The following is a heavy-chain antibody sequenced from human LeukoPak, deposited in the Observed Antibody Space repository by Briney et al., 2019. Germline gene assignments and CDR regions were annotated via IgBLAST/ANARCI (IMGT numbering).Heavy chain of an antibody. CDR2: IDYSGST. D-gene: IGHD5-18*01. CDR1: GGSISSSSYY. CDR3: ARDFVNRNYGYFY. J-gene: IGHJ4*02. V-gene: IGHV4-39*07. Sequence: PSETLSLTCTASGGSISSSSYYWGWIRQPPGKGLEWIGSIDYSGSTYYNPSLKSRITISVDTSKNQFSLKLSSVTAADTAVYYCARDFVNRNYGYFYWGQGTLVTVSS.